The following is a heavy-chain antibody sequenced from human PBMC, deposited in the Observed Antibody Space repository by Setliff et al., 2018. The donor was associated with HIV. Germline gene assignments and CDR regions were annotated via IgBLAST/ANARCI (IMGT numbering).Heavy chain of an antibody. D-gene: IGHD3-22*01. CDR3: ARQAYYYDSTGYWRAGFFDY. J-gene: IGHJ4*02. CDR2: IYYDGAT. CDR1: GGSISSGTYY. Sequence: SETLSLTCTVTGGSISSGTYYWSWIRQHPGKGLEWIGYIYYDGATYYNPSFKSRLTISVDTSKNQFSLTLSSVTAADAAVYFCARQAYYYDSTGYWRAGFFDYWGQGTPVTVSS. V-gene: IGHV4-31*03.